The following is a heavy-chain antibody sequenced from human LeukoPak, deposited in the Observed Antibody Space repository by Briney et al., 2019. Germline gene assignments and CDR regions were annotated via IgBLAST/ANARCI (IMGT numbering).Heavy chain of an antibody. J-gene: IGHJ6*02. CDR2: IYYSGST. Sequence: SETLSLTRTVSGGSISSYYWSWIRQPPGKGLEWIGYIYYSGSTNYNPSLKSRVAISVDTSKNQFSLKLSSVTAADAAVYYCARDYYGSGSHLDVWGQGTTVTVSS. D-gene: IGHD3-10*01. V-gene: IGHV4-59*01. CDR3: ARDYYGSGSHLDV. CDR1: GGSISSYY.